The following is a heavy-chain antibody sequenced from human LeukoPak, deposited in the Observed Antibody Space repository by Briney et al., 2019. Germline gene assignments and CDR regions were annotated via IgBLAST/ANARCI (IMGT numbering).Heavy chain of an antibody. J-gene: IGHJ6*04. Sequence: SVKVSCKASGGTFSSYAISWVRQAPGQGLEWMGGIVPIFGTASYAQKFQSRVTIIADESTSTAYMELSSLRSEDTAVYYCARVRLDYYYGMDVWGKGTTVTVSS. D-gene: IGHD6-19*01. CDR2: IVPIFGTA. CDR1: GGTFSSYA. CDR3: ARVRLDYYYGMDV. V-gene: IGHV1-69*13.